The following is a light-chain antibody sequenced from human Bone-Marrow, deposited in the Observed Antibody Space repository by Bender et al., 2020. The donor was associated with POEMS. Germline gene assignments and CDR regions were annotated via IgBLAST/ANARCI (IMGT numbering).Light chain of an antibody. CDR2: EVF. CDR1: SSDIGRFNY. J-gene: IGLJ3*02. CDR3: VSYTSTRIWV. V-gene: IGLV2-18*02. Sequence: QSALTQPRSVSGSPGQSVTISCTGTSSDIGRFNYVSWYQQHPGTVPKLIIYEVFNRPSGVPDRFSGSKSGNTASLTISGLQPNDEADYYCVSYTSTRIWVFGGGTKLTVL.